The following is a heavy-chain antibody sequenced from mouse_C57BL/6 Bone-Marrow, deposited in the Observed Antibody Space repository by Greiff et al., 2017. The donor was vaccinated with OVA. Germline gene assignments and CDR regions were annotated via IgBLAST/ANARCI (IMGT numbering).Heavy chain of an antibody. Sequence: VTLKESGAELVRPGASVKLSCTASGFNIKDDYMHWVKQRPEQGLEWIGWIDPENGDTEYASRFQGKATITADTSSNTAYLQLSSLTSEDTAVYYCTTFMVYWYFDVWGTGTTVTVSS. J-gene: IGHJ1*03. CDR2: IDPENGDT. V-gene: IGHV14-4*01. D-gene: IGHD2-2*01. CDR3: TTFMVYWYFDV. CDR1: GFNIKDDY.